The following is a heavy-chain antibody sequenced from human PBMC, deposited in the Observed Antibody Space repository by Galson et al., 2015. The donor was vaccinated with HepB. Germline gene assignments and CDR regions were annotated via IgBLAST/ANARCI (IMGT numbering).Heavy chain of an antibody. D-gene: IGHD6-19*01. V-gene: IGHV3-48*01. CDR1: GLTLRVHS. J-gene: IGHJ3*02. Sequence: CLRLPCAASGLTLRVHSMYWVRQAPGEGLEWVSYIITTGSTIYYADSVQGRFTISRDNARSSLYLQMNNLRVEDTAVYYCARRGGSGWYNAFDIWGRGTMVTVSS. CDR3: ARRGGSGWYNAFDI. CDR2: IITTGSTI.